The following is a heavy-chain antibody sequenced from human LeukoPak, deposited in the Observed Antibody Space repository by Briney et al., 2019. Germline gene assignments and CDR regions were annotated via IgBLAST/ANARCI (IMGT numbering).Heavy chain of an antibody. CDR3: ARGGVWSGYRNWFDP. V-gene: IGHV4-30-2*01. J-gene: IGHJ5*02. D-gene: IGHD3-3*01. CDR1: GGSISSGGYS. Sequence: PSETLSLTCAVSGGSISSGGYSWSWIRQPPGKGLEWIGYIYHSGSTYYNPSLKSRVTISVDRSKNQFSLKLSSVTAADTAVYYCARGGVWSGYRNWFDPWGQGTLVTVSS. CDR2: IYHSGST.